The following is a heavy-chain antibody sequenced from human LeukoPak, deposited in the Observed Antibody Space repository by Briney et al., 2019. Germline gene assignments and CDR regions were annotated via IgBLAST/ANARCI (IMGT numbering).Heavy chain of an antibody. CDR3: ARDHTGRAFDI. CDR2: LYYTGIT. Sequence: SETLSLTCTVSGGSISSSSYYWGWIRQPPGKGLEWIGSLYYTGITYHNPSLKSRVTISVDTSKNQFSLKLSSVTAADTAVYYCARDHTGRAFDIWGQGTMVTVSS. J-gene: IGHJ3*02. CDR1: GGSISSSSYY. V-gene: IGHV4-39*07. D-gene: IGHD1-14*01.